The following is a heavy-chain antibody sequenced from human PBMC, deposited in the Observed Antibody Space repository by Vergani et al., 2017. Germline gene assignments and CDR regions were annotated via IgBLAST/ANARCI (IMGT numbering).Heavy chain of an antibody. D-gene: IGHD1-26*01. V-gene: IGHV6-1*01. CDR2: TYYRSKWYN. CDR3: ARTKYSGSYYPYYYYYMDV. CDR1: GDSVSSNSAA. Sequence: QVQLQQSGPGLVKPSQTLSLTCAISGDSVSSNSAAWNWIRQSPSRGLEWLGRTYYRSKWYNDYAVSVKSRITINPDTSKNQFSLQLNSVTPEDTAVYYCARTKYSGSYYPYYYYYMDVWGKGTTVTVSS. J-gene: IGHJ6*03.